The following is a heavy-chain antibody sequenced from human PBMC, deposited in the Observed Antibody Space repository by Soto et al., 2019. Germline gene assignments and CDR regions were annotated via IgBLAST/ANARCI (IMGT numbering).Heavy chain of an antibody. Sequence: SETLSLTCTVSGGSISSYYWSWIRQPPGKGLEWIGYIYYSGSTNYNPSLKSRVTISVDTSKNRFSLKLSSVTAADTAVYYCARSHFGALYGMDVWGQGTTVTVSS. CDR2: IYYSGST. V-gene: IGHV4-59*01. CDR1: GGSISSYY. J-gene: IGHJ6*02. D-gene: IGHD3-16*01. CDR3: ARSHFGALYGMDV.